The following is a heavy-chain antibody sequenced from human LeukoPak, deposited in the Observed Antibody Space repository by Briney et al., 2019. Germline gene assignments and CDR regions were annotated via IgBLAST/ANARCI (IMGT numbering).Heavy chain of an antibody. CDR3: ARSHLFSVWYFDL. V-gene: IGHV4-34*01. CDR1: GGSFSGYY. J-gene: IGHJ2*01. D-gene: IGHD3-3*01. CDR2: INHSGST. Sequence: SETLSLTCAVYGGSFSGYYWSWIRQPPGKGLEWIGEINHSGSTNYNPSLKSRVTISVDTSKNQFSLKLSSVTAADTAVYYCARSHLFSVWYFDLWGRGTLVTVSS.